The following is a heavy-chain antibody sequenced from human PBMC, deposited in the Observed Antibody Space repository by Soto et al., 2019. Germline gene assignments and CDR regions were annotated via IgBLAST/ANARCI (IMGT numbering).Heavy chain of an antibody. CDR3: VKGGWYGSSSPSDR. J-gene: IGHJ5*02. CDR1: GFTFSTYW. V-gene: IGHV3-30*18. Sequence: VQLVESGGGLVQPGGSLRLSCAASGFTFSTYWMHWVRQAPGKGLEWVAVLSYDGIAQYYADSVKGRFTISRDNSKNTLYLQMNSLRVEDTALYYCVKGGWYGSSSPSDRWGQGTLVTVSS. CDR2: LSYDGIAQ. D-gene: IGHD6-6*01.